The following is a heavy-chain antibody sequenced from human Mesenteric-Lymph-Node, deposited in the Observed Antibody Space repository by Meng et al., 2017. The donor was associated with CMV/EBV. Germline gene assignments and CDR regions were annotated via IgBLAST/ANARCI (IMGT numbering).Heavy chain of an antibody. V-gene: IGHV1-2*02. CDR2: INPNSGGT. Sequence: ASVKVSCKASGYTFSNNYMHWVRQAPGQGLEWMGWINPNSGGTNYAQKFQGRVTMTRDTSISTAYMELSRLRSDDTAVYYCARGQDPYDFWSGYYSGPFDPWGQGTLVTVSS. J-gene: IGHJ5*02. CDR3: ARGQDPYDFWSGYYSGPFDP. D-gene: IGHD3-3*01. CDR1: GYTFSNNY.